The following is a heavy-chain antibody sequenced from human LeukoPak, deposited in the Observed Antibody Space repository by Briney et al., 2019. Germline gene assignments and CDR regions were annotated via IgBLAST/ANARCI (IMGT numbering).Heavy chain of an antibody. V-gene: IGHV3-33*06. CDR3: AKDSPYLDY. J-gene: IGHJ4*02. Sequence: PGGSLGLSCAASGFTFSSYGMHWVRQSPGKGLEWVAVIWYDGSNKYYADSVKGRFTISRDNSKNTLHLQMNSLRAEDTAVYYCAKDSPYLDYWGQGTLVTVSS. CDR1: GFTFSSYG. CDR2: IWYDGSNK.